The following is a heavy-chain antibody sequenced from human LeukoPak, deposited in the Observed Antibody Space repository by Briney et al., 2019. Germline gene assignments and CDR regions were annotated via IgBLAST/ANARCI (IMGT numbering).Heavy chain of an antibody. V-gene: IGHV3-7*01. CDR2: TKQDGSEK. CDR3: VGWGVSGITNH. J-gene: IGHJ4*02. CDR1: ELTSSTSW. Sequence: GGSLRLSCAASELTSSTSWMSWVRQAPGKGLEWVAQTKQDGSEKYYVDSVKGRFTTSRGKNSLFLQMNSVRAEDTAVYYCVGWGVSGITNHWGQGTLVTVSS. D-gene: IGHD1-7*01.